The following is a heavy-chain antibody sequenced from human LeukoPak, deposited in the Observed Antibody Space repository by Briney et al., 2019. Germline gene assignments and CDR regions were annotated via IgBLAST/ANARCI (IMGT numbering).Heavy chain of an antibody. CDR2: IDPSSTYI. CDR1: GFTFRSYS. D-gene: IGHD2-2*01. J-gene: IGHJ4*02. V-gene: IGHV3-21*01. Sequence: PGGSLRLSCAASGFTFRSYSMNWVRQAPGKGLEWVSAIDPSSTYIYYADSVKGRFTISRDNAENSLYLQMNSLRVEDTAVYARAPTVLVGYCSSSSCQADYWGQGTLVTVSS. CDR3: APTVLVGYCSSSSCQADY.